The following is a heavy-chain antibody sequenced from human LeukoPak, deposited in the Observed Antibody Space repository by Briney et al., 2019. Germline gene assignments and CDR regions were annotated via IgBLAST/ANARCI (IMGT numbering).Heavy chain of an antibody. J-gene: IGHJ4*02. V-gene: IGHV3-48*04. CDR2: ISTSTTTI. Sequence: GGSLRLSCEASGFTFSSYSMNWVRQAPGKGLEWISYISTSTTTIYYANSVKGRFTISRDNAKNSLYLQMNSLRAEDTAVYYCAGDARWLQFRGFDYWGQGTLVTVSS. D-gene: IGHD5-24*01. CDR1: GFTFSSYS. CDR3: AGDARWLQFRGFDY.